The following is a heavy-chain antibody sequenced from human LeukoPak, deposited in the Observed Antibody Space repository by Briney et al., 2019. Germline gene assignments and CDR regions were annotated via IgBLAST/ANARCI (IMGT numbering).Heavy chain of an antibody. D-gene: IGHD6-13*01. J-gene: IGHJ4*02. CDR1: GPSISRYY. CDR3: ARDRYSSTYYYFDY. Sequence: PSETLSLTCTVSGPSISRYYWSWIRQPPGKGLEWIGYIYYSGSTNYTPSLKSRVTISVDTSKNQFSLKLTSVTAADAAVYYCARDRYSSTYYYFDYWGQGTLVTVSS. CDR2: IYYSGST. V-gene: IGHV4-59*01.